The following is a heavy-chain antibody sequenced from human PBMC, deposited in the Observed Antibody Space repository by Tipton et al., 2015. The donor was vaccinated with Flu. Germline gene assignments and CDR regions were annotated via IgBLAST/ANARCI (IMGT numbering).Heavy chain of an antibody. CDR3: VRGIASAAST. CDR2: IWYDGGKT. J-gene: IGHJ3*01. CDR1: GFPFTIFG. D-gene: IGHD6-13*01. Sequence: SLRLSCAASGFPFTIFGMHWVRQAPGKGLEWVSFIWYDGGKTYYADSVKGRFTTSRDDSKNTVYLQMSSLRGEDMAVYYCVRGIASAASTWGQGTMVTVSS. V-gene: IGHV3-33*01.